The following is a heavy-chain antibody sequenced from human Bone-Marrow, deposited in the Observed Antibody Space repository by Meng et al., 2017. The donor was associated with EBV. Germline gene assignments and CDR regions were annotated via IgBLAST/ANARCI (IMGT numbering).Heavy chain of an antibody. CDR3: AHSLEAAAGVA. CDR1: GFSLSTSGVG. CDR2: IYWDDDK. Sequence: QITLKGACPTLAHSTQTVAVTCTFSGFSLSTSGVGVGWIRQPPGKALEWLALIYWDDDKRYSPSLKSRLTITKDTSKNQVVLTMTNMDPVDTATYYCAHSLEAAAGVAWGQGTLVTVSS. V-gene: IGHV2-5*02. D-gene: IGHD6-13*01. J-gene: IGHJ5*02.